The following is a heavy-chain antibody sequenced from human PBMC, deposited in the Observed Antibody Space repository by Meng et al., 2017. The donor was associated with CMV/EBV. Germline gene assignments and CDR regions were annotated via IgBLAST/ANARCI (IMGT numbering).Heavy chain of an antibody. CDR1: GFTFSSYW. D-gene: IGHD2-2*01. CDR3: ARESLDCSSTAPPCVDYYGMDV. J-gene: IGHJ6*02. CDR2: IKQDGSEK. V-gene: IGHV3-7*01. Sequence: GESLKISRAASGFTFSSYWMSWVRQAPGKGLEWVANIKQDGSEKYYVDSVKGRFTISRDNAKNSLYLQMNSLRAEDTAVYYCARESLDCSSTAPPCVDYYGMDVWGQGTTVTVSS.